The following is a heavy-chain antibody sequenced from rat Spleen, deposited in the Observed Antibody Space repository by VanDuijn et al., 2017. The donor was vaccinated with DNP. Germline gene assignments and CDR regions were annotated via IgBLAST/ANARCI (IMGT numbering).Heavy chain of an antibody. J-gene: IGHJ2*01. Sequence: EVQLVESGGGLVRPGRSLKLSCTASGFTFSNYGMAWVRQAPKKGLEWVATISTSGGSTYYRDSVKGRFTISRDNAKSTLYLQMDSLRSEDTATYYCATQGDDYFDYWGQGVMVTVSS. CDR3: ATQGDDYFDY. CDR1: GFTFSNYG. CDR2: ISTSGGST. V-gene: IGHV5S13*01.